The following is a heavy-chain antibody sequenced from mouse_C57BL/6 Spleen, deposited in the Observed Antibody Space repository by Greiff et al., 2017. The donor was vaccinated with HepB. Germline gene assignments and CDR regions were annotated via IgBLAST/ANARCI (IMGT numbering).Heavy chain of an antibody. CDR3: YDYGYFDV. V-gene: IGHV1-82*01. J-gene: IGHJ1*03. Sequence: VQLQQSGPELVKPGASVKISCKASGYAFSSSWMNWVKQRPGKGLEWIGRIYPGDGDTNYNGKFKGKATLTADKSSSTAYMQLSSLTSEDSAVYFCYDYGYFDVWGTGTTVTVSS. CDR1: GYAFSSSW. D-gene: IGHD2-3*01. CDR2: IYPGDGDT.